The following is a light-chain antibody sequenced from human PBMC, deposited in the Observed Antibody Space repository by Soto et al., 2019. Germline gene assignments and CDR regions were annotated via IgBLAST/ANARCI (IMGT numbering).Light chain of an antibody. CDR1: SSDVGGYNY. Sequence: QSALTQPASVSGSPGQSITISCTGTSSDVGGYNYVSWYQQHPGKAPKLMVYDVSRRPSGVSNRFSGSKSGNTASLTISGLQADDEAVYYCSSYTSSATILFGGGTKLTVL. CDR3: SSYTSSATIL. CDR2: DVS. V-gene: IGLV2-14*01. J-gene: IGLJ2*01.